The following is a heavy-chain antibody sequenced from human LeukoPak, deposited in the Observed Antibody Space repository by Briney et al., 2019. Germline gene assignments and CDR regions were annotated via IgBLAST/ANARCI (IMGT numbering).Heavy chain of an antibody. CDR3: ARGPPPSHVVVVPYGMDV. J-gene: IGHJ6*02. CDR2: INTNTGNP. Sequence: ASVNVSCKASGYTFTSYAMNWVRQAPGQGLEWMGWINTNTGNPTYAQGFTGRFVFSLDTSVSTAYLQISSLKAEDTAVYYCARGPPPSHVVVVPYGMDVWGQGTTVTVSS. D-gene: IGHD2-15*01. V-gene: IGHV7-4-1*02. CDR1: GYTFTSYA.